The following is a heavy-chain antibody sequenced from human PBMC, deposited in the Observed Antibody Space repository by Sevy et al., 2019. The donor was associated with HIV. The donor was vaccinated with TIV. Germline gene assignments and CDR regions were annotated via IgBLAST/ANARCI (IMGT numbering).Heavy chain of an antibody. CDR2: ISSSSSYI. D-gene: IGHD3-16*02. CDR3: AREEEDYVWGTSRDLTFFDY. J-gene: IGHJ4*02. V-gene: IGHV3-21*01. Sequence: GGSLRLSCAVSGFTFSSYTMNWVRQAPGKGLEWVSSISSSSSYIYYADSGKGRFTLSRDNAKNSLYLQMNSLRAEDTAVYYCAREEEDYVWGTSRDLTFFDYWGQGTLVTVSS. CDR1: GFTFSSYT.